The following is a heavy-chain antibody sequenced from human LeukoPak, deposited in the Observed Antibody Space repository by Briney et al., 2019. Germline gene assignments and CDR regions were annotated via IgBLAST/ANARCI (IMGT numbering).Heavy chain of an antibody. J-gene: IGHJ2*01. V-gene: IGHV3-23*01. CDR3: AKSHYYGDWYFDL. Sequence: GGSLRLSCAASGFTFSSYAMSWVRQAPGKGLEWVSSIINSGGNTYYADSVKGRFTISRDNSNNTLYLQMNSLRAEDTSVYYCAKSHYYGDWYFDLWGRGTLVIVSS. CDR2: IINSGGNT. D-gene: IGHD3-10*01. CDR1: GFTFSSYA.